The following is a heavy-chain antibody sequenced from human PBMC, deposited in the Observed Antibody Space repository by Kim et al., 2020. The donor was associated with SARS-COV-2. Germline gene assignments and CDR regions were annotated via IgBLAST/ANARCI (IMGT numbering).Heavy chain of an antibody. D-gene: IGHD3-22*01. CDR1: GFTFSDYY. V-gene: IGHV3-11*05. CDR2: ISSSSSYT. Sequence: GGSLRLSCAASGFTFSDYYMSWIRQAPGKGLEWVSYISSSSSYTNYADSVKGRFTISRDNAKNSLYLQMNSLRAEDTAVYYCARVRVDSSGYYQNWYFDLWGRGTLVTVSS. CDR3: ARVRVDSSGYYQNWYFDL. J-gene: IGHJ2*01.